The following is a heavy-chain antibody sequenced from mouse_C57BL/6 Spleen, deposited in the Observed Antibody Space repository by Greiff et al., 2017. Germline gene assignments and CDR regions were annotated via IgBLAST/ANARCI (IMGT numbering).Heavy chain of an antibody. CDR1: GYTFTDYY. CDR2: INPNNGGT. V-gene: IGHV1-26*01. CDR3: ASHDYDTFDY. Sequence: EVQLQQSGPELVKPGASVKISCKASGYTFTDYYMNWVKQSHGKSLEWIGDINPNNGGTSYNQKFKGKATLTVDKSSSTAYMELRSLTSEDSAVYYYASHDYDTFDYWGQGTTLTVSS. J-gene: IGHJ2*01. D-gene: IGHD2-4*01.